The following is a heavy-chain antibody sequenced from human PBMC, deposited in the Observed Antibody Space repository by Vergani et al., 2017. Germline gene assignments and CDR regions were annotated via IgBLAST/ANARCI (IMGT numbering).Heavy chain of an antibody. CDR1: RYSFTSYW. D-gene: IGHD3-10*01. CDR3: ARSDMVRGMIQNYYYGMDV. V-gene: IGHV5-51*01. Sequence: EVPLVQSGAEVKKPGESLKISCKGSRYSFTSYWIGWVRQMPGKGLEWMGIIYPGDSDTIYSPSFQGQVTISAEKSISTAYLQWSSLKASDTAMYYCARSDMVRGMIQNYYYGMDVWGQGTTVTVSS. J-gene: IGHJ6*02. CDR2: IYPGDSDT.